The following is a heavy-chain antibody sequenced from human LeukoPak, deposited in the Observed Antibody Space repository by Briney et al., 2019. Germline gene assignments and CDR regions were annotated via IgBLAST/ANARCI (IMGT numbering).Heavy chain of an antibody. CDR2: ISWNSGSI. CDR3: ATFSGAHHKTFDS. Sequence: GGSLRLSCAASGFTFDDYAMHWVRHAPGKGLEWVSGISWNSGSIGYADSVKGRFTISRDNAKNSLYLQMNTLRAEDTAIYYCATFSGAHHKTFDSWGQGTLVTVSS. V-gene: IGHV3-9*01. D-gene: IGHD1-14*01. CDR1: GFTFDDYA. J-gene: IGHJ4*02.